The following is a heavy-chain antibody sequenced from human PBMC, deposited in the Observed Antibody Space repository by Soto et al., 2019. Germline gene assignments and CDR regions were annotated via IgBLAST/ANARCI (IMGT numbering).Heavy chain of an antibody. CDR2: IIPILGEA. V-gene: IGHV1-69*02. D-gene: IGHD3-22*01. Sequence: LQAPGQGLEWMGRIIPILGEANTAQKFQGRVTITADKSTSTAYMELSSLRSADTALYYCALCYDSSGYTFDYWGQGTLVTVSS. J-gene: IGHJ4*02. CDR3: ALCYDSSGYTFDY.